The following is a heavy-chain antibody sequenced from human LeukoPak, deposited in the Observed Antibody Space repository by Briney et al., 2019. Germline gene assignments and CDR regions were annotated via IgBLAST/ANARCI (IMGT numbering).Heavy chain of an antibody. CDR2: ISWSGGSI. J-gene: IGHJ6*02. D-gene: IGHD3-16*01. Sequence: GGSLRLSGVVSGLVFDDYAMNWVRHVPGNGLEWVSGISWSGGSIAYADSVKGRFTVFRDNAKNSLYLQMNDLKTEDTAVYYCGKDIGGEYYGRGGMDVWGRGTTVTVS. V-gene: IGHV3-9*01. CDR3: GKDIGGEYYGRGGMDV. CDR1: GLVFDDYA.